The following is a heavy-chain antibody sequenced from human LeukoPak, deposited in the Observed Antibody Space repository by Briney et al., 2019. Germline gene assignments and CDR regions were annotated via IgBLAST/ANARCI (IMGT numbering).Heavy chain of an antibody. V-gene: IGHV4-61*01. D-gene: IGHD2-2*01. J-gene: IGHJ6*03. CDR3: ARVGYCSSTSCPTPHYYYYYMDV. Sequence: SETLSLTCTVSGGSISSSSYYWSWIRQPPGKGLEWIGYIYYSGSTNYNPSLKSRVTISVDTSKNQFSLKLSSVTAADTAVYYCARVGYCSSTSCPTPHYYYYYMDVWGKGTTVTVSS. CDR2: IYYSGST. CDR1: GGSISSSSYY.